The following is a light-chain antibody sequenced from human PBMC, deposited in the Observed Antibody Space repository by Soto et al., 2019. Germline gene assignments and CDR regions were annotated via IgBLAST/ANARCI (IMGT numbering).Light chain of an antibody. CDR3: HKYNHATT. J-gene: IGKJ4*01. V-gene: IGKV1-27*01. CDR1: QAISSY. CDR2: ATS. Sequence: DLQLTQSPSSLSASVGDRVTITCRASQAISSYLAWYQQKPGKVPELLIYATSTLQSGAPSRFSGSGSGTDLTLTISSLQPEDVATYYCHKYNHATTFGGGTKVEIK.